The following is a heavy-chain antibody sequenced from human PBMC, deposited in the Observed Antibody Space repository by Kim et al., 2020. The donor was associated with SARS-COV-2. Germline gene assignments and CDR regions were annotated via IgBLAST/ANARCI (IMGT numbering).Heavy chain of an antibody. CDR3: ARANALDS. V-gene: IGHV1-2*02. D-gene: IGHD2-2*01. Sequence: SGGTIYTQKFQGRVTMTRDTAINTAYMELSSLRSDDTAVYYCARANALDSWGQGTLVTVSS. J-gene: IGHJ4*02. CDR2: SGGT.